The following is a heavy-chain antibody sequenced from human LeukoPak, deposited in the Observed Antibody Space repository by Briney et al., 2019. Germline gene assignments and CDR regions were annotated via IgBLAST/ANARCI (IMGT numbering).Heavy chain of an antibody. Sequence: SEALSLTCTVSGGSISSYYWSWIRQPPGKGLEWIGYIYYSGSTNYNPSLKSRVTISVDTSKNQFSLKLSSVTAADTAVYYCARYSSSWFYVDYWGQGTLVTVSS. CDR3: ARYSSSWFYVDY. J-gene: IGHJ4*02. CDR1: GGSISSYY. CDR2: IYYSGST. V-gene: IGHV4-59*08. D-gene: IGHD6-13*01.